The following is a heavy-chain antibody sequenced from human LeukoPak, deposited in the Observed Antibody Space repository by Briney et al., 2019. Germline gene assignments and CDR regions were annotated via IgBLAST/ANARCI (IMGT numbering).Heavy chain of an antibody. J-gene: IGHJ4*02. D-gene: IGHD1-26*01. CDR3: ARGLGVGAWGNYFDY. CDR2: IIPIFGTA. CDR1: GYTFTSYG. Sequence: ASVKVSCKASGYTFTSYGISWVRQAPGQGLEWMGGIIPIFGTANYAQKFQGRVTITADESTSTAYMELSSLRSEDTAVYYCARGLGVGAWGNYFDYWGQGTLVTVSS. V-gene: IGHV1-69*13.